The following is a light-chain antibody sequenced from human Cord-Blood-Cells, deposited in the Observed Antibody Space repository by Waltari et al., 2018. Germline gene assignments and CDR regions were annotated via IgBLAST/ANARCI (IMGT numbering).Light chain of an antibody. CDR1: SSDVGGYNY. V-gene: IGLV2-14*01. CDR2: DVR. Sequence: QSALIQPAYVSGSPGQSITISCTGTSSDVGGYNYVSWYQQHPGKAPKLMIYDVRNRPSGVSNRFSGSKSGNTASLTISGLQAEDEADYYCSSYTSSSTVVFGGGTKLTVL. J-gene: IGLJ2*01. CDR3: SSYTSSSTVV.